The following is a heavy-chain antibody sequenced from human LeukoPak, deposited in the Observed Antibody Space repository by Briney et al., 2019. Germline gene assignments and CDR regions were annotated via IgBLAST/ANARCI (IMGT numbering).Heavy chain of an antibody. CDR2: IIPIFGTA. V-gene: IGHV1-69*05. CDR1: GGTFSSYA. CDR3: ASYYYDSSGYEQIDY. Sequence: ASVKVSCKASGGTFSSYAISWVRQVPGQGLEWMGGIIPIFGTANYAQKFQGRVTITTDESTSTAYMELSSLRSEDTAVYYCASYYYDSSGYEQIDYWGQGTLVTVSS. J-gene: IGHJ4*02. D-gene: IGHD3-22*01.